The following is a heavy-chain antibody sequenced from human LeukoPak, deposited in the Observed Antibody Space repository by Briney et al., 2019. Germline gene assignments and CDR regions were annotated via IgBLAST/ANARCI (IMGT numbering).Heavy chain of an antibody. Sequence: PSETLSLTCAVTGVSLSGYYWGWVRQPLGKGLEWVGEINHSGSTNYNASLKSGVFITVGTSKNQFSLKLSSLTAADTAVYYCAIPGAGSDAFDIWGQRTMVTVSS. CDR3: AIPGAGSDAFDI. CDR2: INHSGST. D-gene: IGHD3-10*01. J-gene: IGHJ3*02. CDR1: GVSLSGYY. V-gene: IGHV4-34*01.